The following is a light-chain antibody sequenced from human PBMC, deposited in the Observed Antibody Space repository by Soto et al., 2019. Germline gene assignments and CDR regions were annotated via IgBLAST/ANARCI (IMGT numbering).Light chain of an antibody. CDR2: ASS. Sequence: DVQMTQSPSYVSASVGDRVTVTCRASQNINSWLAWYQQKPGKTPQLLIYASSKLRSGVSSRFSGSGSGTDFTLTISSLQPEDSATYYCQQASKFPLTFGGGTKVDIK. CDR1: QNINSW. CDR3: QQASKFPLT. V-gene: IGKV1D-12*01. J-gene: IGKJ4*01.